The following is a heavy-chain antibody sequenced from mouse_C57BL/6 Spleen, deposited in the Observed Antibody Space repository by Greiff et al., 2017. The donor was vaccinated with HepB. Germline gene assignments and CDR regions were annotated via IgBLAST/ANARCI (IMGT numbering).Heavy chain of an antibody. V-gene: IGHV1-54*01. CDR2: INPGSGGT. CDR3: ARGENYGYFDY. Sequence: QVQLKQSGAELVRPGTSVKVSCKASGYAFTNYLIEWVKQRPGQGLEWIGVINPGSGGTNYNEKFKGKATLTADKSSSTAYMQLSSLTSEDSAVYFCARGENYGYFDYWGQGTTLTVSS. J-gene: IGHJ2*01. CDR1: GYAFTNYL. D-gene: IGHD1-1*01.